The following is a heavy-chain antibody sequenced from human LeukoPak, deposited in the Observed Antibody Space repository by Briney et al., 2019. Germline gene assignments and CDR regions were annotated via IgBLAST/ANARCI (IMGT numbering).Heavy chain of an antibody. J-gene: IGHJ6*02. V-gene: IGHV3-30*19. Sequence: PGGSLRLSCAASGFTFSSYGMHWVRQAPGKGLEWVAVIWYDGSNKYYADSVKGRFTISRDNSKNTLYLQMNSLRAEDTAVYYCARVGCSSTSCYRDYYYYGMDVWGQGTTVTVSS. D-gene: IGHD2-2*02. CDR1: GFTFSSYG. CDR3: ARVGCSSTSCYRDYYYYGMDV. CDR2: IWYDGSNK.